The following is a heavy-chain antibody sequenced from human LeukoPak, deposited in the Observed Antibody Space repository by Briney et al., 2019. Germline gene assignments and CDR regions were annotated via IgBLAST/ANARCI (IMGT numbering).Heavy chain of an antibody. CDR2: TYYRSKRYN. Sequence: SQTLSLTCAISGESFSSNSAAWNWIRQSPSRGLEWLGRTYYRSKRYNDYAVSVKSRITINPDTSKNQFSLQLNSVTPEDTAVYYCARARYYDFWSGYYLFDYWGQGTLVTVSS. V-gene: IGHV6-1*01. CDR1: GESFSSNSAA. D-gene: IGHD3-3*01. CDR3: ARARYYDFWSGYYLFDY. J-gene: IGHJ4*02.